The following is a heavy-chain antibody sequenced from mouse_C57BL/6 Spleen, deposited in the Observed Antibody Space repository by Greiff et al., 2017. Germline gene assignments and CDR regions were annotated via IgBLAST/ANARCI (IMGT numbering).Heavy chain of an antibody. CDR1: GYSFTDYN. J-gene: IGHJ3*01. CDR2: INPNYGTT. CDR3: SRSGESYYSNPFAY. Sequence: VQLQQSGPELVKPGASVKISCKASGYSFTDYNMNWVKQSNGKSLEWIGVINPNYGTTSYNQKFKGKATLTVDQSSTTAYMQLNSMTSDDSAVDYCSRSGESYYSNPFAYWGQGTLVTVSA. V-gene: IGHV1-39*01. D-gene: IGHD2-5*01.